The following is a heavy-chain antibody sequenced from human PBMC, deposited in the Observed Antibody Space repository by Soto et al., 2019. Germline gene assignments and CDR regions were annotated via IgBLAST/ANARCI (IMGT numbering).Heavy chain of an antibody. CDR1: GGTFSSYT. V-gene: IGHV1-69*04. J-gene: IGHJ4*02. D-gene: IGHD6-19*01. CDR2: IIPILGIA. Sequence: SVKVSCKASGGTFSSYTISWVRQAPGQGLEWMGRIIPILGIANYAQKFQGRVTITADKSTSAAYMELSSLRSEDTAVYYCAIERGAVPGTVEQNNWGQGTLVTVSS. CDR3: AIERGAVPGTVEQNN.